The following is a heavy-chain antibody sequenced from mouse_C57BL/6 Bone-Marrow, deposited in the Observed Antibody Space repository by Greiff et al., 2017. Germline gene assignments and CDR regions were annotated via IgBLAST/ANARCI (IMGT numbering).Heavy chain of an antibody. CDR3: ARSGDYDVAY. CDR2: IYPRSGNT. CDR1: GYTFTSYG. V-gene: IGHV1-81*01. Sequence: QVQLQQSGAELARPGASVKLSCKASGYTFTSYGISWVKQRTGQGLEWIGEIYPRSGNTYYNEKFKGKATLTADKSSSTAYMELRSLTSEDSAVYFCARSGDYDVAYGGQGTTLTVSA. D-gene: IGHD2-4*01. J-gene: IGHJ2*01.